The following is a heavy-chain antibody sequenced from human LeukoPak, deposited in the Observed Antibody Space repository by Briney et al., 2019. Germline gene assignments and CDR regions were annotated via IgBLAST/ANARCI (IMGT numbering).Heavy chain of an antibody. CDR2: IRSKANSYAT. V-gene: IGHV3-73*01. Sequence: GGSLRLSCAASGFTFSGSAMHWVRQASGKGLERVGRIRSKANSYATAYAASVKGRFTISRDDSKNSLYLQMNSLRTEDTALYYCAKDLYQVGATSYWGQGTLVTVSS. CDR3: AKDLYQVGATSY. CDR1: GFTFSGSA. D-gene: IGHD1-26*01. J-gene: IGHJ4*02.